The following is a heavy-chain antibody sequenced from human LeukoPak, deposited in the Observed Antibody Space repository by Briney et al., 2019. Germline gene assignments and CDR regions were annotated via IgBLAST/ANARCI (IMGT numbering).Heavy chain of an antibody. Sequence: GGSLRLSCAVSGFTFSRYAMHWVRQAPGKGLEYVSVISSNGGSTYYANSVKGRFIISRDNSKNTLYLQMGSLRAEDMAVYYCARGRLVVTALDYWGQGTLVTVSS. D-gene: IGHD2-21*02. CDR1: GFTFSRYA. V-gene: IGHV3-64*01. J-gene: IGHJ4*02. CDR2: ISSNGGST. CDR3: ARGRLVVTALDY.